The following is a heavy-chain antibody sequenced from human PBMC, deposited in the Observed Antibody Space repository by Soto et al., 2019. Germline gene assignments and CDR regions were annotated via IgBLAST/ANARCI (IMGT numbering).Heavy chain of an antibody. CDR1: GYTFTSYG. D-gene: IGHD3-22*01. Sequence: ASVKVSCKASGYTFTSYGISWVRQAPGQGLEWMGWISAYNGNTNYAQKLQGRVTMTTDTSTSTAYMELRSLRSDDTAVYYCARYQDNYHDSSGYYGYWGQGTLVTVSS. J-gene: IGHJ4*02. V-gene: IGHV1-18*04. CDR3: ARYQDNYHDSSGYYGY. CDR2: ISAYNGNT.